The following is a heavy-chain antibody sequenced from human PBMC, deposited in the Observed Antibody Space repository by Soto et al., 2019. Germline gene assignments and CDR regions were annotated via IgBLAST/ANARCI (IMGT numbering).Heavy chain of an antibody. Sequence: EVQLLESGGGLVQPGGSLRLSCAASGFTFSSYAMSWVRQAPGKGLEWVSAISGRGGNTYYADSVKGRFTLSRDNSKNTRSLQMNSPGAEDTAVYYCANEGGSYRGGSFDYWGQGTLVTVSS. CDR2: ISGRGGNT. CDR3: ANEGGSYRGGSFDY. D-gene: IGHD3-16*02. CDR1: GFTFSSYA. J-gene: IGHJ4*02. V-gene: IGHV3-23*01.